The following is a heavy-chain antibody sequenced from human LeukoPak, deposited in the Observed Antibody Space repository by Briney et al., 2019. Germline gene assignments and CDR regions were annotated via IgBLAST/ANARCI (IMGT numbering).Heavy chain of an antibody. D-gene: IGHD6-19*01. J-gene: IGHJ4*02. CDR3: ARHGGYSSGWPDFFDH. CDR1: GGSISSHY. V-gene: IGHV4-59*08. Sequence: SETLSLTCTVSGGSISSHYWAWIRQPPGKGLEWIGYISYTGSTNYNPSLKSRVTISVDTSKNQFSLKLRSVTAADTAVYYCARHGGYSSGWPDFFDHWGQGTLVTVSS. CDR2: ISYTGST.